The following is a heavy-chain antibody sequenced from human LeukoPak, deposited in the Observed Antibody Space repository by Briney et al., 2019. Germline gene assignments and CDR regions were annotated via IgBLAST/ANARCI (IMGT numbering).Heavy chain of an antibody. Sequence: KSSETLSLTCTVSGGSISNYFWSWVRQPPGKGLEWIGYIYYTGSTNYNPSLKSRVTISVDTSKNQFSLTLSSVTAADTAVYYCARYYYGSGSYQRYFDYWGQGTLVIVSS. V-gene: IGHV4-59*08. D-gene: IGHD3-10*01. CDR1: GGSISNYF. CDR3: ARYYYGSGSYQRYFDY. CDR2: IYYTGST. J-gene: IGHJ4*02.